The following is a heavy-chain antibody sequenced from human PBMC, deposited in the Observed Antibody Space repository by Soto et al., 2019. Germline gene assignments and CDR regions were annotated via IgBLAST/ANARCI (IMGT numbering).Heavy chain of an antibody. J-gene: IGHJ4*02. CDR3: AHRRTTSGLFDY. V-gene: IGHV2-5*02. CDR1: GFSLSTSGVG. CDR2: IYWDDDE. Sequence: QVTLKESGPTLVKPTQTLTLTCTFSGFSLSTSGVGVGWIRQPPGKALEWLAIIYWDDDERYSPSLRSRLTLTKDTSRNQVVLTMTNMDPVDTATYYRAHRRTTSGLFDYWGQGTLVTVSS. D-gene: IGHD1-1*01.